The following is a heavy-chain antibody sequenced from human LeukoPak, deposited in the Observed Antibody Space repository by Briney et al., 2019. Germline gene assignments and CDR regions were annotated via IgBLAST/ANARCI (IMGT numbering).Heavy chain of an antibody. Sequence: GGSLRLSCAASGFTFDDYAMHWVRQAPGKGLEWVSLISGDGGSTYYADSVKGRFTISRNNSKNSLYLQMNSLRTEDTALYYCAKVLGYYDSSGYYQEGGFDYWGQGTLVTVSS. J-gene: IGHJ4*02. CDR3: AKVLGYYDSSGYYQEGGFDY. V-gene: IGHV3-43*02. CDR2: ISGDGGST. CDR1: GFTFDDYA. D-gene: IGHD3-22*01.